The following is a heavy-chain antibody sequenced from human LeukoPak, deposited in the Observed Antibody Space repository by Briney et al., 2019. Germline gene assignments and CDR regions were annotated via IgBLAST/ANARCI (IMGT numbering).Heavy chain of an antibody. J-gene: IGHJ4*02. Sequence: GGSLRLSCAASGFTFSSCWMSWVGQAPGKGLEWVANIKQDGSEKYYVDSVKGRFTISRDNAKNSLYLQMNSLRAEDTAVYYCARIPKGSGWTFDYWGQGTLVTVSS. CDR2: IKQDGSEK. D-gene: IGHD6-19*01. CDR1: GFTFSSCW. V-gene: IGHV3-7*05. CDR3: ARIPKGSGWTFDY.